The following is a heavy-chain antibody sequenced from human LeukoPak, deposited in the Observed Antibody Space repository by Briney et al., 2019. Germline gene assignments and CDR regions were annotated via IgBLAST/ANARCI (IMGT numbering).Heavy chain of an antibody. CDR2: FDPEDGET. Sequence: ASVKVSCKASGYTFTGYYMHWVRQAPGKGLEWMGGFDPEDGETIYAQKFQGRVTMTEDTSTDTAYMELSSLRSEDTAVYYCATGVHRGVILTGYYNAWGQGTLVTVSS. CDR3: ATGVHRGVILTGYYNA. V-gene: IGHV1-24*01. D-gene: IGHD3-9*01. J-gene: IGHJ5*02. CDR1: GYTFTGYY.